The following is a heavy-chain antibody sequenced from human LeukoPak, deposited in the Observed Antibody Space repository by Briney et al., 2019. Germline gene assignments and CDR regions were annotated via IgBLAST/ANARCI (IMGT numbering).Heavy chain of an antibody. D-gene: IGHD3-9*01. CDR3: ARAAAETGSFRDNWFDP. CDR1: GFTFTTYG. CDR2: ISDDGRIK. V-gene: IGHV3-30*19. Sequence: GGSLRLSCAASGFTFTTYGMHWVRQAPGKGLEWGAVISDDGRIKIYGDSVKGRLTISRDNSKNTLYLQMNSLRGEDTAVYYCARAAAETGSFRDNWFDPWGQGTLVTVSS. J-gene: IGHJ5*02.